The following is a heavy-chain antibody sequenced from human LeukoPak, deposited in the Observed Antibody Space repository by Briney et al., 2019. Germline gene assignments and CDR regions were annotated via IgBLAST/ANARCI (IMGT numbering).Heavy chain of an antibody. D-gene: IGHD3-3*01. Sequence: SSGGYYWSWTRQHPGKGLEWVSGISWNSGSIGYADSVKGRFTISRDNAKNSLYLQMNSLRAEDTALYYCAKDRYDFWSGYPDAFDIWGQGTMVTVSS. V-gene: IGHV3-9*01. CDR3: AKDRYDFWSGYPDAFDI. CDR1: SSGGYY. J-gene: IGHJ3*02. CDR2: ISWNSGSI.